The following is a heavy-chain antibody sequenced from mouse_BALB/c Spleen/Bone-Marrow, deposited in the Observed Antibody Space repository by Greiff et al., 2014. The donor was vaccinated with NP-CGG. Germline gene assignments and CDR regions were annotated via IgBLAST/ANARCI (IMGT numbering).Heavy chain of an antibody. CDR1: GFNIKDTF. CDR2: IDPASGNT. V-gene: IGHV14-3*02. CDR3: AHDAPFTY. Sequence: EVQLQQSGADLVKPGASVKSSCTTSGFNIKDTFMHWVKQRPEQGLEWIGRIDPASGNTRYDPKFRGKATITADTSSNKVSLQLSGLTSEDTAVYYCAHDAPFTYWGQGTLVAVSA. D-gene: IGHD2-3*01. J-gene: IGHJ3*01.